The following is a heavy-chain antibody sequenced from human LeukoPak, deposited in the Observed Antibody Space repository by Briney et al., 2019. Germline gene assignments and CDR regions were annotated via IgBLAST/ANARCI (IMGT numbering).Heavy chain of an antibody. V-gene: IGHV4-59*01. J-gene: IGHJ4*02. CDR1: GGSITNYY. D-gene: IGHD6-19*01. CDR2: IYYSGST. Sequence: SETLSLTCAVSGGSITNYYWNWIRQPPGKGLEWIGYIYYSGSTNYNPSLTSRVTISVDTSKNQFSLKLSSVTAADTAVYYCARGGGSSGWYTYWGQGILVTVSS. CDR3: ARGGGSSGWYTY.